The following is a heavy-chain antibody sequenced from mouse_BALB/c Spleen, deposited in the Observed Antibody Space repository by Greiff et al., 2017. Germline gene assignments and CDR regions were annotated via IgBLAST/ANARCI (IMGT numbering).Heavy chain of an antibody. CDR2: ISSGSSTI. CDR1: GFTFSSFG. V-gene: IGHV5-17*02. J-gene: IGHJ4*01. CDR3: ARGADGYYLYYYAMDY. D-gene: IGHD2-3*01. Sequence: DVKLVESGGGLVQPGGSRKLSCAASGFTFSSFGMHWVRQAPEKGLEWVAYISSGSSTIYYADTVKGRFTISRDNPKNTLFLQMTSLRSEDTAMYYCARGADGYYLYYYAMDYWGQGTSVTVSS.